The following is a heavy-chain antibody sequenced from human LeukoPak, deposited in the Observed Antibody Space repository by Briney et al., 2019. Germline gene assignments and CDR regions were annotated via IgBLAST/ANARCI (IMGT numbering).Heavy chain of an antibody. V-gene: IGHV3-23*01. D-gene: IGHD6-13*01. J-gene: IGHJ4*02. CDR2: ISGGGGST. Sequence: PGGSLRLSCAASGFTFSSYAMSWVRQAPGKGLEWVSAISGGGGSTYYADSVKGRFTISRDNSKNTLYLQMNSLRAEDTAVYYCAKGYSSWYTSRSDYWGQGTLVTVSS. CDR3: AKGYSSWYTSRSDY. CDR1: GFTFSSYA.